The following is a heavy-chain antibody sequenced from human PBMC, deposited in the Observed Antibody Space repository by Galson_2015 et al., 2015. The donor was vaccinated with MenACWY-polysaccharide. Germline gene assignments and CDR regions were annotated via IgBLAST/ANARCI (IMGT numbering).Heavy chain of an antibody. D-gene: IGHD6-13*01. Sequence: SVKVSCKASGYTFTGYYMHWVRQAPGQGLEWMGWINPNSGGTNYAQKFQGRVTMTRDTSISTAYMELSRLRSDDTAVYYCARDTLRYSSSFPGDYWRQGTLVTVSS. CDR3: ARDTLRYSSSFPGDY. J-gene: IGHJ4*02. CDR1: GYTFTGYY. CDR2: INPNSGGT. V-gene: IGHV1-2*02.